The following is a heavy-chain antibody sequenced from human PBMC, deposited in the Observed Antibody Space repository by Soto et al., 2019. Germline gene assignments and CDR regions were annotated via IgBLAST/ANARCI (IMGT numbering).Heavy chain of an antibody. D-gene: IGHD3-10*01. V-gene: IGHV2-5*01. CDR2: IYWNDDK. J-gene: IGHJ4*02. Sequence: QITLKESGPTLVKPTQTLTLTCTFSGFSLSTSGVGVGWIRQPPGKALEWLALIYWNDDKRYSPSLKSRLTITKDTSKSQVVLTMTNMDPVDTATYYCAHRVGPQVGRFFDYWGQGTLVTVSS. CDR1: GFSLSTSGVG. CDR3: AHRVGPQVGRFFDY.